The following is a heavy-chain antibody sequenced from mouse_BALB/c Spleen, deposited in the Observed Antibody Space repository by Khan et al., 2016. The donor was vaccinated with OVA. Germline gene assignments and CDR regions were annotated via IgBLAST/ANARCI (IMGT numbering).Heavy chain of an antibody. CDR2: IDPSDSHT. J-gene: IGHJ3*01. CDR3: ARSYYYGSSTWFAY. V-gene: IGHV1-69*02. Sequence: HQPGPELVKPGASVKLSCKPSGYTFSSYWMPWGKRRPGQGLEWIGEIDPSDSHTNYNQKFKGKATLNVDKSSSTAYMHLSSLTSEDSAVYYCARSYYYGSSTWFAYWGQGTLVTVSA. CDR1: GYTFSSYW. D-gene: IGHD1-1*01.